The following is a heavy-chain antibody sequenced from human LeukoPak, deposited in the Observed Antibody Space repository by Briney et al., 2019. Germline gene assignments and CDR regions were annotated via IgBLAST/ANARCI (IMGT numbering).Heavy chain of an antibody. CDR3: QIAVAVRRRSYYFDY. CDR1: GFTFSSYA. V-gene: IGHV3-23*01. Sequence: LGGSLRLSCAASGFTFSSYAMSWVRQAPGKGLEWVSAISGSGGSTYYADSVKGRFTISRDNSKNTLYLQMNSLRAEDTAVYYCQIAVAVRRRSYYFDYWGQGTLVTVSS. D-gene: IGHD6-19*01. J-gene: IGHJ4*02. CDR2: ISGSGGST.